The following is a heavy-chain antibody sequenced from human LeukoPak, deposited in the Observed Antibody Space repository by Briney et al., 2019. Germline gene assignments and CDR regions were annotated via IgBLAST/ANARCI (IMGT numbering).Heavy chain of an antibody. CDR1: GYTLTELS. CDR3: AIASGRGGLRYYDSSGYYYVY. V-gene: IGHV1-24*01. Sequence: VSVKVSCKVSGYTLTELSMHWVRQAPGKGLEWMGGFDPEDGETIYAQKFQGRVTMTEDTSTDTAYMELSSLRSEDTAVYYCAIASGRGGLRYYDSSGYYYVYWGQGTLVTVSS. D-gene: IGHD3-22*01. CDR2: FDPEDGET. J-gene: IGHJ4*02.